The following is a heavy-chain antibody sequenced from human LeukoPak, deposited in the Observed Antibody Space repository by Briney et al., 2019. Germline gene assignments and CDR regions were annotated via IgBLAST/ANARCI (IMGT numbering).Heavy chain of an antibody. J-gene: IGHJ6*02. CDR2: IYYSGST. CDR3: ARGRLRNYYYYGMDV. D-gene: IGHD3-3*01. Sequence: SETLSLTCTVSGGSISSSSYYWGWIRQPPGKGLEWIGSIYYSGSTNYNPSLKSRVTISVDTSKNQFSLKLSSVTAADTAVYYCARGRLRNYYYYGMDVWGQGTTVTVSS. CDR1: GGSISSSSYY. V-gene: IGHV4-39*07.